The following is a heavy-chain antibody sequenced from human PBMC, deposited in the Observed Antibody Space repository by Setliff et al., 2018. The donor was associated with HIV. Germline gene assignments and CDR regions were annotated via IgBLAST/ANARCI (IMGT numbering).Heavy chain of an antibody. V-gene: IGHV4-34*01. CDR2: IHPTGHI. Sequence: SETLSLTCVASGGSLSSYYWNWIRQTPGKGLEWIGEIHPTGHINYNPSYKSRVTVSLDTSKIQFSLKLNSVTAADTGVYYCAAFDSGRDVWGQGTMVTVSS. CDR3: AAFDSGRDV. J-gene: IGHJ3*01. D-gene: IGHD6-19*01. CDR1: GGSLSSYY.